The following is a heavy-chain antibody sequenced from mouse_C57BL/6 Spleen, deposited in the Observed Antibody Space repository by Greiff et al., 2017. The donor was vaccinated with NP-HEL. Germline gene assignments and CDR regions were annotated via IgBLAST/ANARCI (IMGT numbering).Heavy chain of an antibody. CDR1: GYTFTDYY. D-gene: IGHD2-2*01. J-gene: IGHJ3*01. CDR3: ARAGYGYDGPAWFAY. Sequence: QVHVKQSGAELVRPGASVKLSCKASGYTFTDYYINWVKQRPGQGLEWIARIYPGSGNTYYNEKFKGKATLTAEKSSSTAYMQLRSLTSEDSAVYFCARAGYGYDGPAWFAYWGQGTLVTVSA. V-gene: IGHV1-76*01. CDR2: IYPGSGNT.